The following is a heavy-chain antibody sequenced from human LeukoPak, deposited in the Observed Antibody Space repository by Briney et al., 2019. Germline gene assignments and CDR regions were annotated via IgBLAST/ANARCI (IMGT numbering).Heavy chain of an antibody. CDR2: ISGSGGST. J-gene: IGHJ2*01. CDR1: VFTFSSYA. Sequence: GGSLRLSCASSVFTFSSYAMSWVRHAPTKGLECVSAISGSGGSTYYADSVKGRFTISRDNSKNTLYLQMHSLRAEDTAVYYCAKVLEDGDCRGGSGWYFDLWGRGTLVTVS. D-gene: IGHD2-21*02. CDR3: AKVLEDGDCRGGSGWYFDL. V-gene: IGHV3-23*01.